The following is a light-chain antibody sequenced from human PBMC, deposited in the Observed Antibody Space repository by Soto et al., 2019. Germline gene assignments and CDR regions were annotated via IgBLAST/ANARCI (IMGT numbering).Light chain of an antibody. CDR2: KAS. CDR3: QQYNTFSPYT. V-gene: IGKV1-5*03. J-gene: IGKJ2*01. CDR1: QSVSVW. Sequence: DIQMTQSPSTLSASVGDRVTLTCRASQSVSVWLAWYQQKPGKAPKVLIYKASNLESGVPSRFSGSGSGTEVTLTISSLQPDDSATYYCQQYNTFSPYTFGQGTKLEIK.